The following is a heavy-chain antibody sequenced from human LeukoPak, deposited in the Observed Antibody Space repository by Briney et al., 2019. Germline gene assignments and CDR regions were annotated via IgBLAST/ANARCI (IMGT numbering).Heavy chain of an antibody. CDR1: GFTFSSYA. D-gene: IGHD6-13*01. CDR3: AKSHKVAAALDAGYYYYGMDV. V-gene: IGHV3-23*01. CDR2: ISGSGGST. Sequence: GGSLRLSCAASGFTFSSYAMSWVRQAPGKGLEWVSAISGSGGSTYYADSVKGRFTISRDNSKNTLYLQMNSLRAEDTAVYYCAKSHKVAAALDAGYYYYGMDVWGQGTTVTVSS. J-gene: IGHJ6*02.